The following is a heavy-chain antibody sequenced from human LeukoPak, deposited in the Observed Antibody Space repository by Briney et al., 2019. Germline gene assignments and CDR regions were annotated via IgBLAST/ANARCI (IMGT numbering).Heavy chain of an antibody. CDR2: IKCDGSEK. D-gene: IGHD2-2*01. CDR3: VIGVGSSTSCYVRAFDI. J-gene: IGHJ3*02. CDR1: GFTFSNSW. Sequence: GGSLRLSCAASGFTFSNSWMHWVCQAPEKGLEWVADIKCDGSEKCYVDSVKGRLTISRDNAKNSLYLQVNSLRAEDMTVYYCVIGVGSSTSCYVRAFDIWGQGTMVTVSS. V-gene: IGHV3-52*01.